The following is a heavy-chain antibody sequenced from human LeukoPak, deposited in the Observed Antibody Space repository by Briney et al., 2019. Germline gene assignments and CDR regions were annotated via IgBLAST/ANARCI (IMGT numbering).Heavy chain of an antibody. V-gene: IGHV3-48*03. Sequence: GGSLRLSCAVSGFIFSSYEMNWVRQAPGKGLEWVSYISSSGGTRYYADSVKGRFTISRDNSKSTLYLQMNSLRAEDTAVYYCAKRGDDSSGYYNYFDYWGQGTLVTVSS. D-gene: IGHD3-22*01. CDR2: ISSSGGTR. J-gene: IGHJ4*02. CDR3: AKRGDDSSGYYNYFDY. CDR1: GFIFSSYE.